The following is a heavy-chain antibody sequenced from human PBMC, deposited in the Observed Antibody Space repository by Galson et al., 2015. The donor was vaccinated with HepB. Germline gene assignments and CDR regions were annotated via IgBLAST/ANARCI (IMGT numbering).Heavy chain of an antibody. D-gene: IGHD3-9*01. V-gene: IGHV1-2*06. CDR3: ARDADYDILTGIDY. CDR2: INPNSGST. J-gene: IGHJ4*02. Sequence: SVKVSCKASGYTFTGYYMHWVRQAPGQGLEWMGRINPNSGSTNYAQKFQGRVTMTRDTSISTAYMELSRLRSDDTAVYYCARDADYDILTGIDYWGQGTLVTVSS. CDR1: GYTFTGYY.